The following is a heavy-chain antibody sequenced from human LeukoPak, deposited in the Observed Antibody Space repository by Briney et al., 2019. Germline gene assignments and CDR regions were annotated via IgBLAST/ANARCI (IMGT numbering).Heavy chain of an antibody. CDR2: IRSKAYGGTT. Sequence: GGSLRLSCTASGFTFGDYAMSWVRQAPGKGLEWVGFIRSKAYGGTTEYAASVKGRFTISRDDSKSIAYLQLDSLKTEDTAVYYCTRGRTYGSGNYYAFDYWGQGTLVTVSS. V-gene: IGHV3-49*04. CDR3: TRGRTYGSGNYYAFDY. D-gene: IGHD3-10*01. J-gene: IGHJ4*02. CDR1: GFTFGDYA.